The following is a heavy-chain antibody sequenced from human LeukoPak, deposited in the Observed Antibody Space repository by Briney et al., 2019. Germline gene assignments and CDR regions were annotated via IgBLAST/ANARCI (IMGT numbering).Heavy chain of an antibody. V-gene: IGHV4-30-4*01. CDR2: IYYSGST. J-gene: IGHJ6*02. D-gene: IGHD1-7*01. Sequence: SQTLSLTCTVSGGSISSGDYYWSWIRQPPGKGLEWIGYIYYSGSTYYNPSLKGRVTISVDTSKNQFSLKLSSVTAADTAVYYCARVAGTTRTYYYYGMDVWGQGTTVTVSS. CDR1: GGSISSGDYY. CDR3: ARVAGTTRTYYYYGMDV.